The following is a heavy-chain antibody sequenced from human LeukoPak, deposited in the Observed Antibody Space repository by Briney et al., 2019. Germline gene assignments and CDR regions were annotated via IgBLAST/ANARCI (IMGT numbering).Heavy chain of an antibody. Sequence: QPGGSPRLSCGTSGFPFSTHWMTWVRQAAGKGLEWVANINKDGSEKYHAASVKGRFTISRDNARNSLYLQMNSLTAEDTAVYYCSGGSNFDYWGRGSLVTVSS. D-gene: IGHD1-26*01. CDR1: GFPFSTHW. J-gene: IGHJ4*02. V-gene: IGHV3-7*01. CDR2: INKDGSEK. CDR3: SGGSNFDY.